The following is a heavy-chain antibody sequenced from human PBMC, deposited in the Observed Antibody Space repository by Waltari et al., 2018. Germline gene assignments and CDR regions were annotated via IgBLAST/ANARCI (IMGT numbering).Heavy chain of an antibody. CDR1: GFTFDDYA. Sequence: EVQLVESGGGLVQPGRSLRLSCAASGFTFDDYAMHWVRQAPGKGLEWVANIKQDGSEKYYVDSVKGRFTISRDNAKNSLYLQMNSLRAEDTAVYYCARVSGIAKTWYFDLWGRGTLVTVSS. CDR2: IKQDGSEK. J-gene: IGHJ2*01. CDR3: ARVSGIAKTWYFDL. V-gene: IGHV3-7*04. D-gene: IGHD6-13*01.